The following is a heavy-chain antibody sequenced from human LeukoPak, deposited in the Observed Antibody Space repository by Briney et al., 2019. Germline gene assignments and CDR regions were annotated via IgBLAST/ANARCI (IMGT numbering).Heavy chain of an antibody. D-gene: IGHD2-2*01. CDR2: IYYSGST. CDR3: ARVVVVPAAKISAGFDP. CDR1: GGSISSYY. Sequence: SETLSLTCTFSGGSISSYYWSWIRQPPGKGLEWIGYIYYSGSTNYNPSLKSRVTISVDTSKNQFSLRLSSVTAADTAVYYCARVVVVPAAKISAGFDPWGQGTLVTVSP. J-gene: IGHJ5*02. V-gene: IGHV4-59*01.